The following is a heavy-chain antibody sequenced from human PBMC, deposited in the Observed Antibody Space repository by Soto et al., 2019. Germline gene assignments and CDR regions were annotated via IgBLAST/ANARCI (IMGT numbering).Heavy chain of an antibody. CDR1: GFTFSSYG. CDR2: ISYDGSNK. D-gene: IGHD3-22*01. Sequence: PGGSLRLSCAASGFTFSSYGMHWVRQAPGKGLEWVAVISYDGSNKYYADSVKGRFTISRDNSKNTLYLQMNSLRAEDTAVYYCAKGGRNYYDSSGYYRLVYWGQGTLVTVSS. J-gene: IGHJ4*02. V-gene: IGHV3-30*18. CDR3: AKGGRNYYDSSGYYRLVY.